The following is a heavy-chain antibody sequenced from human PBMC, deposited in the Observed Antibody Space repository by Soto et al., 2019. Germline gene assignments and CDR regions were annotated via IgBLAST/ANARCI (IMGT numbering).Heavy chain of an antibody. CDR2: IGTAGDT. Sequence: GCSLRLSCAAAGFTFSSYDMHWVRQATGKGLEWVSAIGTAGDTYYPGSVKGRFTISRENAKNSLYLQMNSLRAGDTAVYYCARGSGYDYNYYYGMDVWGQGTTVTGSS. CDR1: GFTFSSYD. CDR3: ARGSGYDYNYYYGMDV. J-gene: IGHJ6*02. D-gene: IGHD5-12*01. V-gene: IGHV3-13*01.